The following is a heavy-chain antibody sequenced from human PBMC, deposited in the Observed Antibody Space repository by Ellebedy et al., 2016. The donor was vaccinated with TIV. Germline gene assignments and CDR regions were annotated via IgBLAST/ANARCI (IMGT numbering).Heavy chain of an antibody. CDR2: ISGSGGST. CDR1: GFTFSSYA. CDR3: AKDLRRYSSSCPDY. Sequence: GESLKISCAASGFTFSSYAMSWVRQAPGKGLEWVSAISGSGGSTYYADSVKGRFTISRDNSKNTLYLQMNSLRAEDTAVYYCAKDLRRYSSSCPDYWGQGTLVTVSS. J-gene: IGHJ4*02. D-gene: IGHD6-13*01. V-gene: IGHV3-23*01.